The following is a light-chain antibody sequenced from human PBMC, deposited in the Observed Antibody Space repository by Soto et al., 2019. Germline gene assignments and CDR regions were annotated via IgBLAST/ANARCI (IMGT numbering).Light chain of an antibody. CDR1: QSVSSSY. Sequence: EIVLTQSPGTLSLSLRDGSALXXGASQSVSSSYLSWYQQKPHQAPXVLFYGATSRAGVIPGRFSGSGWGADFTLTISRLEHEDFAVYYYQQYGSSSTFGQGTRLEIK. CDR3: QQYGSSST. CDR2: GAT. J-gene: IGKJ5*01. V-gene: IGKV3-20*01.